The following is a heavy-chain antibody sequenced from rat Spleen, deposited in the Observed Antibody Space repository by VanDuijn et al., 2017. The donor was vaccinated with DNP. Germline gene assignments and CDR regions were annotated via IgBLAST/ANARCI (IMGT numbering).Heavy chain of an antibody. CDR3: ASGFGWFAY. V-gene: IGHV5-20*01. D-gene: IGHD4-1*01. CDR1: GLPFSDYD. CDR2: ISPTGGRT. Sequence: EVQLVESGGGLVQPGRSLKLSCAASGLPFSDYDMAWVRQSPTKGLEWVASISPTGGRTYYCDSVKGRFTVSRDNAKSSLYLQMDSLRSEDTAIYYCASGFGWFAYWGQGTLVTVSS. J-gene: IGHJ3*01.